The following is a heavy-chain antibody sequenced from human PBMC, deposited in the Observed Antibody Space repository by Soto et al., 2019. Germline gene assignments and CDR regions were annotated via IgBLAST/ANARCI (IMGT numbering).Heavy chain of an antibody. J-gene: IGHJ4*02. CDR3: AKEGPGYSYGKNPFDY. D-gene: IGHD5-18*01. CDR1: GVTFDDYA. Sequence: EVQLVESGGGLVQPGRSLRLSCAASGVTFDDYAMHWVRQAPGKGLEWVSGISWNSGSIGYADSVKGRFTISRDNAKNSLYLQMNSLRAEDTALYYCAKEGPGYSYGKNPFDYWGQGTLVTVSS. CDR2: ISWNSGSI. V-gene: IGHV3-9*01.